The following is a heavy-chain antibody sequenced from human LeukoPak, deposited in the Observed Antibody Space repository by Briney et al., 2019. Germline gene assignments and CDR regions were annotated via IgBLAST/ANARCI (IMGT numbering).Heavy chain of an antibody. Sequence: GGSLRLSCAAPGFTFSSYAMHWVRQAPGKGLEWVADTLYDGSNKYYADSVKGRFTVSRDNSKNMLWLQMNSLRADDTAVYYCAKDHDYGDPGYYFDYWGQGALVTVSS. CDR2: TLYDGSNK. CDR3: AKDHDYGDPGYYFDY. CDR1: GFTFSSYA. D-gene: IGHD4-17*01. J-gene: IGHJ4*02. V-gene: IGHV3-30*18.